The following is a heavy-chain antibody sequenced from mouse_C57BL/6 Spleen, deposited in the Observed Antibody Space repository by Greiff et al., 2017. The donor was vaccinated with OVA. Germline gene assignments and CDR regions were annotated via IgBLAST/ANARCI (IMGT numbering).Heavy chain of an antibody. V-gene: IGHV1-50*01. CDR1: GYTFTSYW. Sequence: QVQLQQPGAELVKPGASVKLSCKASGYTFTSYWMQWVKQRPGQGLEWIGEIDPSDSYTNYNQKFKGKATLTVDTSSSTAYMQLSSLTSEDSAVYYCARGYSNYVPAMDYWGQGTSVTVSS. CDR2: IDPSDSYT. D-gene: IGHD2-5*01. CDR3: ARGYSNYVPAMDY. J-gene: IGHJ4*01.